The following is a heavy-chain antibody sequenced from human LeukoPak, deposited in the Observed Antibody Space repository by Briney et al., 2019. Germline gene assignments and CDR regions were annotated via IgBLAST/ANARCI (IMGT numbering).Heavy chain of an antibody. CDR3: AKGGERITIFGVVPWGFDL. V-gene: IGHV3-23*01. D-gene: IGHD3-3*01. J-gene: IGHJ2*01. CDR2: ISGSGGST. CDR1: GFTFSSYA. Sequence: PGGSLRLSCAASGFTFSSYAMSWVRQAPGKGLEWVSSISGSGGSTFYADSVKGRFTISRDNSKNTLYLQMNSLRAEDTAAYYCAKGGERITIFGVVPWGFDLWGRGTLVTVSS.